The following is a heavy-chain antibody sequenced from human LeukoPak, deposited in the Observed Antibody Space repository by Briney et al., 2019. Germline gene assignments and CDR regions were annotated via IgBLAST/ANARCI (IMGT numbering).Heavy chain of an antibody. CDR1: GGPFSGYY. CDR2: INHNGRT. Sequence: PSETLSLTCAVYGGPFSGYYWSWIRQPPGKGLQWIGEINHNGRTNYNPSPKSRVTISVDTSKNQFSLKLNSVTAADTAVYYCARGRPTYDFWSGYYADYWGQGTLVTVSS. D-gene: IGHD3-3*01. V-gene: IGHV4-34*01. CDR3: ARGRPTYDFWSGYYADY. J-gene: IGHJ4*02.